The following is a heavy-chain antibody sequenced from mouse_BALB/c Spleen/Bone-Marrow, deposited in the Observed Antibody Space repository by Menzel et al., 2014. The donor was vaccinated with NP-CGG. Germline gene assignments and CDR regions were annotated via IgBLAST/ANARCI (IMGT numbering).Heavy chain of an antibody. CDR2: IGPANGNT. J-gene: IGHJ3*01. V-gene: IGHV14-3*02. Sequence: EVQGVESGAELVKPGASVKLSCTASGFNIKDTYMHWVKQRPEQGLEWIGRIGPANGNTKYDPKFQGKATITADTSSNTAYLQLSSLTSEDTAVYYCAFYYYGSSPFAYWGQGTLATVSA. D-gene: IGHD1-1*01. CDR3: AFYYYGSSPFAY. CDR1: GFNIKDTY.